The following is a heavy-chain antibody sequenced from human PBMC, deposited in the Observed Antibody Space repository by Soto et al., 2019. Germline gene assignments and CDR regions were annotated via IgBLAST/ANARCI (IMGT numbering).Heavy chain of an antibody. V-gene: IGHV1-46*01. CDR1: GYTFTSYY. J-gene: IGHJ6*02. D-gene: IGHD2-15*01. CDR3: ARERCSGGSCYRYYYYYYGMDV. Sequence: QVQLVQSGAEVKKPGASVKVSCKASGYTFTSYYMHWVRQAPGQGLEWMGIINPSGGSTSYAQKFQGRVTMTRDTSTSTVYMELSSLRSEDTAVYYCARERCSGGSCYRYYYYYYGMDVWGQGTTVTVPS. CDR2: INPSGGST.